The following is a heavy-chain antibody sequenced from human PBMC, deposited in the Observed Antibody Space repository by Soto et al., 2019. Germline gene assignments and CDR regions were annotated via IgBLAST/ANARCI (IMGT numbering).Heavy chain of an antibody. D-gene: IGHD2-2*01. J-gene: IGHJ6*02. CDR1: GDTLNSYA. CDR2: IIPIFHTA. Sequence: SVKVSRKPSGDTLNSYAISWVRQAPGPGLEWMGGIIPIFHTANSAQKFHARVTMTADESASTAYMALSCLRSEDTAVYYWARVEYCNTTSRQFYYYHYGMDVWGQGTTVTVSS. CDR3: ARVEYCNTTSRQFYYYHYGMDV. V-gene: IGHV1-69*13.